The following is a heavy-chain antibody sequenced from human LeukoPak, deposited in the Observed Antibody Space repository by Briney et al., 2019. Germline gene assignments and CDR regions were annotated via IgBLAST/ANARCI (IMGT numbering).Heavy chain of an antibody. CDR2: ISSSSSYI. V-gene: IGHV3-21*01. J-gene: IGHJ4*02. CDR3: ASWHGDYTPFDY. D-gene: IGHD4-17*01. Sequence: GGSLRLSCAASGFTFSSDWMHWVRQAPGKGLEWVSSISSSSSYIYYADSVKGRFTISRDNAKNSLYLQMNSLRAEDTAVYYRASWHGDYTPFDYWGQGTLVTVSS. CDR1: GFTFSSDW.